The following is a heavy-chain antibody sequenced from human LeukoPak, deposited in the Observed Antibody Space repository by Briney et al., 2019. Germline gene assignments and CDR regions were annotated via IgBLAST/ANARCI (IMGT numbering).Heavy chain of an antibody. J-gene: IGHJ4*02. CDR2: ISSSGSTM. D-gene: IGHD1-26*01. V-gene: IGHV3-48*03. Sequence: GGSLRLSCAASGFTFSRYEMNWVRQAPGKGLEWLSYISSSGSTMYYADSVKGRFTVSRDNAKNSLYLQMDSLRAEDTALYYCASEGGNRLVIYFDLWGQGTLVTASS. CDR1: GFTFSRYE. CDR3: ASEGGNRLVIYFDL.